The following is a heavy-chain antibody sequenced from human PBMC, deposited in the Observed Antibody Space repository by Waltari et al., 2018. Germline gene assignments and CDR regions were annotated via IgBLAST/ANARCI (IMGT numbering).Heavy chain of an antibody. J-gene: IGHJ5*02. D-gene: IGHD1-26*01. Sequence: QVQLVQSGAEVKKPGSSVKVSCKASGGTFSSYAISWVRQAPGKGLEWMGGIIPNVGKANYAQKVQGRVTITADESTSTAYMELSSLRSEDTAVYYCARAKGGGSYEGGWFDPWGQGTLVTVSS. V-gene: IGHV1-69*01. CDR1: GGTFSSYA. CDR3: ARAKGGGSYEGGWFDP. CDR2: IIPNVGKA.